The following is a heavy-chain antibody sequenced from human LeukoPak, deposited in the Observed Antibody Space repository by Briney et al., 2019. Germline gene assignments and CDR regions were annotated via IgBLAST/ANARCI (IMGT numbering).Heavy chain of an antibody. CDR3: ASFSIYSSSWYPAGNDAFDI. Sequence: SETLSLTCAVYGGSFSGYYWSWIRQPPGKGLEWIGEINHSGSTNYNPSLKSRVTISVDTSKNQFSLKLSSVTAADTAVYYCASFSIYSSSWYPAGNDAFDIWGQGTMVTVSS. CDR2: INHSGST. J-gene: IGHJ3*02. V-gene: IGHV4-34*01. D-gene: IGHD6-13*01. CDR1: GGSFSGYY.